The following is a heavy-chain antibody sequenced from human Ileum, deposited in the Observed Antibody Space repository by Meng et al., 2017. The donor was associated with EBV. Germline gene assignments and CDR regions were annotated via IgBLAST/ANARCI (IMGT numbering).Heavy chain of an antibody. J-gene: IGHJ4*02. CDR3: TDVGGDMI. D-gene: IGHD3-16*01. V-gene: IGHV3-15*01. Sequence: QLVGSGGGLVKPGESLRLSCAASGFTFTNAHMTWVRQAPGKGLEWVGRIKRTTDGGTTDYAAPVKGRFTISRDDSKNTLYLQMNSLKTEDTAVYYCTDVGGDMIWGQGTLVTVSS. CDR1: GFTFTNAH. CDR2: IKRTTDGGTT.